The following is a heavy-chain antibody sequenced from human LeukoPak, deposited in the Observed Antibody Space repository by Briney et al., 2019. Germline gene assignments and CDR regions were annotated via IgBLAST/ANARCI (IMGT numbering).Heavy chain of an antibody. J-gene: IGHJ4*02. Sequence: ASVKVSCKASGYTFTGYHMHWVRQAPGQGLEWMGWISAYNGNTNYAQKLQGRVTMTTDTSTSTAYMELRSLRSDDTAVYYCARGPRGYYYDSSGYSHFDYWGQGTLVTVSS. CDR2: ISAYNGNT. V-gene: IGHV1-18*04. CDR3: ARGPRGYYYDSSGYSHFDY. D-gene: IGHD3-22*01. CDR1: GYTFTGYH.